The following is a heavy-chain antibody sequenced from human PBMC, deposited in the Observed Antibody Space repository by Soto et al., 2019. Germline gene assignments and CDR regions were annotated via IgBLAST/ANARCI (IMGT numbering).Heavy chain of an antibody. V-gene: IGHV1-69*06. CDR2: IIPIFGTA. D-gene: IGHD2-21*02. CDR3: ATGGHIVVVTAQGDAFDI. CDR1: GGTFSSYA. J-gene: IGHJ3*02. Sequence: GASVKVSCKASGGTFSSYAISWVRQAPGQGLEWMGGIIPIFGTANYAQKFQGRVTITADKSTSTAYMELSSLRSEDTAVYYCATGGHIVVVTAQGDAFDIWGQGTMVTVSS.